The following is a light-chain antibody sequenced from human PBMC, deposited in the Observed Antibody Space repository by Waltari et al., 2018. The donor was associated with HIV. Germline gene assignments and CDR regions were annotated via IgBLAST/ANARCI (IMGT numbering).Light chain of an antibody. Sequence: SYELTQPPSVSLSPGQTASITCSGATLGDKYACWYQQKPGQSPVLVIYQDSKRPSGIPERFSGSNSGNTATLTISGTQAIDEADYYCQAWDSSTVWVFGGGTKLTVL. CDR3: QAWDSSTVWV. V-gene: IGLV3-1*01. J-gene: IGLJ3*02. CDR1: TLGDKY. CDR2: QDS.